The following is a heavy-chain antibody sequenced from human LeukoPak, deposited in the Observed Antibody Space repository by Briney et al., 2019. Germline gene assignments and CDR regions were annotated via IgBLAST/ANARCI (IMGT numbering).Heavy chain of an antibody. Sequence: ASVKVSCKASGCTFTCYYMHWVRQAPGQGLEWMGWINPNSGGTNYAQKFQGWVTMTRDTSISTAYMDLSRLRSDDTAVYYCARLSSLTTVTNDAFDIWGQGTMVTVSS. J-gene: IGHJ3*02. CDR2: INPNSGGT. D-gene: IGHD4-17*01. CDR1: GCTFTCYY. V-gene: IGHV1-2*04. CDR3: ARLSSLTTVTNDAFDI.